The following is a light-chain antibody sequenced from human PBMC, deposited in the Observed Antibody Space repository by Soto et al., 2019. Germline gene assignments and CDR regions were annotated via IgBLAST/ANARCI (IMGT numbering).Light chain of an antibody. CDR2: DAS. V-gene: IGKV3D-20*01. J-gene: IGKJ1*01. CDR3: QQYGSSRT. Sequence: EIVLTRSPATLSLSPGERATLSCGASQGVSSNYLAWYQQKPGLAPRLLVYDASNRATGIPDRFSGSGSGTDFTLTISRLEPEDSAVYYCQQYGSSRTFGQGTKV. CDR1: QGVSSNY.